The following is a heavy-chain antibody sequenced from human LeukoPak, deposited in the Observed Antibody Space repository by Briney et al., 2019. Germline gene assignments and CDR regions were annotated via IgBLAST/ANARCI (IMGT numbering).Heavy chain of an antibody. Sequence: PGGSLRLSCAASGFTFSNYIMTWVRQAPGRGLGWVSSISTSGDDTYYADSVMGRFTISRDNSKNTLYLQMSSLRAEDTAVYFCAKGRRPGTGSPHFDYWGQGTLVTVSS. CDR3: AKGRRPGTGSPHFDY. CDR2: ISTSGDDT. CDR1: GFTFSNYI. D-gene: IGHD3/OR15-3a*01. J-gene: IGHJ4*02. V-gene: IGHV3-23*01.